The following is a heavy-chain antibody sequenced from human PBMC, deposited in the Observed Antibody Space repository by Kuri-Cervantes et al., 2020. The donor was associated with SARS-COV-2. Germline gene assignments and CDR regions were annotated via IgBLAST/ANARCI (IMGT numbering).Heavy chain of an antibody. D-gene: IGHD6-6*01. CDR3: ARVPSSSGFFDD. CDR1: GFTFDDYA. Sequence: GGSLRLSCAASGFTFDDYAMHWVRQAPGKGLEWVSGTSWNSGSIGYADSVKGRFTISRDNAKNSLYLQMNSLRAEDMALYYCARVPSSSGFFDDWGQGTLVTVSS. CDR2: TSWNSGSI. J-gene: IGHJ4*02. V-gene: IGHV3-9*03.